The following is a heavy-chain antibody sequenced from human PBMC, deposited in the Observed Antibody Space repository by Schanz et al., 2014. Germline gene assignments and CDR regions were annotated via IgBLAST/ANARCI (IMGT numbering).Heavy chain of an antibody. CDR2: ISHSGGSK. Sequence: EVQLLESGGGLVQPGGSLRLSCAASGFTFSSYAMSWVRQAPGKGLEWVSSISHSGGSKYYADSVKRRFTISRDISKNTLHLQVTSLRAEDTAIYYCARDGNYYGSRNYYKTPYYFDYWGQGTLVTVSS. V-gene: IGHV3-23*01. CDR3: ARDGNYYGSRNYYKTPYYFDY. D-gene: IGHD3-10*01. J-gene: IGHJ4*02. CDR1: GFTFSSYA.